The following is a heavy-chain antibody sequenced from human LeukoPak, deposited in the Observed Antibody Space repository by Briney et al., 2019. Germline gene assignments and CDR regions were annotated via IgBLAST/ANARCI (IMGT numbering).Heavy chain of an antibody. V-gene: IGHV4-4*09. Sequence: SETLSLTCTVSGGSISSYYWSWIRQPPGKGLEWIGYIYTSGSTNYNPSLKSRVTISVDTSKNQFSLKLSSVTAADTAVYYCARLSRDYYDSSGHYFLVDWGQGTLVTVSS. CDR1: GGSISSYY. D-gene: IGHD3-22*01. CDR2: IYTSGST. J-gene: IGHJ4*02. CDR3: ARLSRDYYDSSGHYFLVD.